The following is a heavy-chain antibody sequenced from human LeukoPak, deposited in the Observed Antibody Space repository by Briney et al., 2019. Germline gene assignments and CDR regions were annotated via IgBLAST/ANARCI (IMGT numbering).Heavy chain of an antibody. CDR1: GFTFSNAW. CDR3: TTLAPSIADDY. CDR2: IKSKTDGGTT. D-gene: IGHD6-6*01. J-gene: IGHJ4*02. V-gene: IGHV3-15*01. Sequence: GGALRLSCAASGFTFSNAWMCWVRQAPGKGLEWVGRIKSKTDGGTTDYAAPVKGRFTISRDDSKNTLYLQMNSMKTEDTAVYYCTTLAPSIADDYWGQGTLVTVSS.